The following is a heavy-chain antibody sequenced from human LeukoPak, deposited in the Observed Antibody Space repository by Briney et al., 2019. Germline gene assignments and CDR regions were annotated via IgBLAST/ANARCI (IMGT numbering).Heavy chain of an antibody. V-gene: IGHV1-69*04. CDR2: IIPILGIA. CDR3: ARDRDEPRSPSSGPYYFDY. D-gene: IGHD3-22*01. CDR1: GGTFSSYA. J-gene: IGHJ4*02. Sequence: GASVKVSCKASGGTFSSYAISWVRQAPGQGLEWMGRIIPILGIANYAQKFQGRVTITADKSTSTAYMELSSLRSEDTAVYYCARDRDEPRSPSSGPYYFDYWGQGTLVTVSS.